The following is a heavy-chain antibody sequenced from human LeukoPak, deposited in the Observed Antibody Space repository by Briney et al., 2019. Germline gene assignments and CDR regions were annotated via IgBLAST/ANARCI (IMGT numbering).Heavy chain of an antibody. D-gene: IGHD6-13*01. CDR1: GFSVNNNY. CDR2: ISGSGGST. V-gene: IGHV3-53*04. CDR3: ARDSRYSSSWYYYGMDV. Sequence: GGSLRLSCAASGFSVNNNYVDWVRQAPGKGLEWVSAISGSGGSTYYADSVKGRFTISRHNSKNTLYLQMNSLRAEDTAVYYCARDSRYSSSWYYYGMDVWGQGTTVTVSS. J-gene: IGHJ6*02.